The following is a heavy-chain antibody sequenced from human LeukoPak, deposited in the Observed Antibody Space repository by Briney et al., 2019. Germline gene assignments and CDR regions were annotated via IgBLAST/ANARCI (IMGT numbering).Heavy chain of an antibody. J-gene: IGHJ4*02. Sequence: TGGSLRLSCAASGFTFSSYAMSWVRQAPGKGLEWVSTISNSNGNTYYADSVKGRFTISRDNSKNTLYLQMNSLRAEDTAMFYCAKSRVRREFWELIRTRIQPIDYWGQGTLVTVSS. CDR1: GFTFSSYA. CDR3: AKSRVRREFWELIRTRIQPIDY. CDR2: ISNSNGNT. D-gene: IGHD3-10*02. V-gene: IGHV3-23*01.